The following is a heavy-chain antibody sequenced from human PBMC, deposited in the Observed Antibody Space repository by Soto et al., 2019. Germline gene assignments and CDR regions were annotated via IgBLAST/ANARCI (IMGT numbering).Heavy chain of an antibody. V-gene: IGHV1-46*01. D-gene: IGHD6-19*01. J-gene: IGHJ1*01. CDR2: INPDGANT. CDR1: GYTFTSYY. CDR3: SGDAQWPRPAPYLEH. Sequence: QVQLMQSGAEVKKPGASVTVSCKSSGYTFTSYYIHWVRQAPGQGLEWMGIINPDGANTNYAQKFQGRVAMTRNTSTSTVYWELRSLSSEDAAMYYWSGDAQWPRPAPYLEHWGQGTLFTV.